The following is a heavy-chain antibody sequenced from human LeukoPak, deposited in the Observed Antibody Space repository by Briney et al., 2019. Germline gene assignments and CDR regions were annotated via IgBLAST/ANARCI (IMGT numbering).Heavy chain of an antibody. V-gene: IGHV1-69*04. CDR3: ASGNYGGIDY. CDR1: GGTFSSYA. Sequence: SVKVSCKASGGTFSSYAISWVRQAPGQGLEWMGRVIPILGIANYAQKFQGRVTITAGKSTSTAYMELSSLRSEDTAVYYCASGNYGGIDYWGQGTLVTVSS. J-gene: IGHJ4*02. CDR2: VIPILGIA. D-gene: IGHD4-23*01.